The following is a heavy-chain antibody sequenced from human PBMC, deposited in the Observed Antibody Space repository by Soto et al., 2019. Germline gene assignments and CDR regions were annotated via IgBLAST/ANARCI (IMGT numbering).Heavy chain of an antibody. CDR2: ISWNSGSI. J-gene: IGHJ4*02. Sequence: PGGSLRLSCAASGFTFDDYAMHWVRQAPGKGLEWVSGISWNSGSIGYADSVKGRFTISRDNAKNSLYLQMNSLRAEDTALYYCAKANIAVAGLRLGVFDYWGQGTLVTVSS. D-gene: IGHD6-19*01. V-gene: IGHV3-9*01. CDR1: GFTFDDYA. CDR3: AKANIAVAGLRLGVFDY.